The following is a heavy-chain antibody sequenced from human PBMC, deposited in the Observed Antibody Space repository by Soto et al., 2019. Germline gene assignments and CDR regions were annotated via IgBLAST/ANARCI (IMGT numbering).Heavy chain of an antibody. CDR1: GFTFSSYW. D-gene: IGHD3-16*02. CDR2: INSDGSST. V-gene: IGHV3-74*01. J-gene: IGHJ4*02. CDR3: ARGGIMIVFGGVIDPPFDY. Sequence: EVQLVDSGGGLVQHGGSLRLSCAASGFTFSSYWMHWVRQAPGKGLVWVSRINSDGSSTSYADSVKGRFTISRDNAKNTLYLQMNSLRAEDTAVDYCARGGIMIVFGGVIDPPFDYWGQGTLVTVSS.